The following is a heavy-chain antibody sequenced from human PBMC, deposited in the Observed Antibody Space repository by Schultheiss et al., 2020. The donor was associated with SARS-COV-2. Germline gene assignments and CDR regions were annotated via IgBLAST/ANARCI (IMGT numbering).Heavy chain of an antibody. CDR3: VKDKREYYDRSALFDY. D-gene: IGHD3-22*01. CDR1: GFSFSIYG. V-gene: IGHV3-30*02. CDR2: IGHDGNKE. J-gene: IGHJ4*02. Sequence: GGSLRLSCAASGFSFSIYGMHWVRQAPGKGLDWVAAIGHDGNKEVYGDPVKGRFTISRDTSKNTLYLQMSSLRAEDTAVYYCVKDKREYYDRSALFDYWGQGTLVTVSS.